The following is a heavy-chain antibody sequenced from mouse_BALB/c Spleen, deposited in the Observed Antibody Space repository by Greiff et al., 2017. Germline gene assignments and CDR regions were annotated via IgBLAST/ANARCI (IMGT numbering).Heavy chain of an antibody. CDR3: ARGSSYAMDY. J-gene: IGHJ4*01. Sequence: QVHVKQSGAELVRPGVSVKFSCKGSGYTFTDYAMHWVKQSHAKSLEWIGVISTYYGDASYNQKFKGKATMTVDKSSSTAYMELARLTSEDSAIYYCARGSSYAMDYWGQGTSVTVSS. CDR1: GYTFTDYA. CDR2: ISTYYGDA. D-gene: IGHD1-1*01. V-gene: IGHV1S137*01.